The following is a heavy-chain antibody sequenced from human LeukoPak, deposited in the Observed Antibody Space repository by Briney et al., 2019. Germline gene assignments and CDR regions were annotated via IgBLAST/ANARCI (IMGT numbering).Heavy chain of an antibody. D-gene: IGHD3-16*01. CDR2: ISFSGIT. V-gene: IGHV4-59*08. Sequence: SETLSLTCTVSGGSISPYYWSWIRQPPGKGLEWLGHISFSGITHYNASLKSRVTMSVDTSRNHFSLIVSFVTAADTALYYCVRHAGGTTYDYWGQGTLSPSPQ. CDR3: VRHAGGTTYDY. CDR1: GGSISPYY. J-gene: IGHJ4*02.